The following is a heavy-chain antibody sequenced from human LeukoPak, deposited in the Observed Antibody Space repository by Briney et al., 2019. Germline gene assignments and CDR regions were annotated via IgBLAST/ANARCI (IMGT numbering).Heavy chain of an antibody. J-gene: IGHJ4*02. CDR1: GGSTSSYY. D-gene: IGHD3-22*01. Sequence: SETLSLTCTVSGGSTSSYYWSWIRQPPGKGLEWIGYIYYSGSTNYNPSLKSRVTISVDTSKNQFSLKLSSVTAADTAVYYCARGGTYYYDSSGLFDYWGQGTLVTVSS. V-gene: IGHV4-59*01. CDR2: IYYSGST. CDR3: ARGGTYYYDSSGLFDY.